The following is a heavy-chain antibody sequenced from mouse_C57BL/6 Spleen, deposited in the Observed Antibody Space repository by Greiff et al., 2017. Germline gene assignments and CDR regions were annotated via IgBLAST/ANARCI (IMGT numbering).Heavy chain of an antibody. D-gene: IGHD2-5*01. CDR1: GFTFSSYA. Sequence: EVQGVESGEGLVKPGGSLKLSCAASGFTFSSYAMSWVRQTPEKRLEWVAYISSGGDYIYYADTVKGRFTISRDNARNTLYLQMSSLKSEDTAMYYCTRVGDYSNLDYWGQGTTLTVSS. CDR3: TRVGDYSNLDY. CDR2: ISSGGDYI. V-gene: IGHV5-9-1*02. J-gene: IGHJ2*01.